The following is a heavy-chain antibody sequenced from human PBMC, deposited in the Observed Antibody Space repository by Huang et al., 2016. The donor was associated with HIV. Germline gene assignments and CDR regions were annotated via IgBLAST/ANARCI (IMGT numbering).Heavy chain of an antibody. CDR2: MYYSGST. CDR1: GGSIISSFYY. D-gene: IGHD3-3*01. CDR3: VRHRPNYDFWSGYYPYFDD. Sequence: QVQLQESGRGLVTPSETLSLTCTVSGGSIISSFYYCGWIRQSPGKGLEWIGSMYYSGSTYNNPSLKSRVTISADTSNSQFSLKLTSVTAADSAVYYCVRHRPNYDFWSGYYPYFDDWGQGTLVTVSS. V-gene: IGHV4-39*01. J-gene: IGHJ4*02.